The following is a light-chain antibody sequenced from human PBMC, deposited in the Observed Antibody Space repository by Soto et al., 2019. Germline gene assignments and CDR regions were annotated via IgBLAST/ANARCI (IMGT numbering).Light chain of an antibody. Sequence: QSALTQPASVSGSPGQSITISCTGTSSDVGGYNYVSWYQQHPGKAPKLMIYEVSNRPSGVSNRFSGSKSGNTASLTISGLQAEDEAEYYCRSYTIISTSHLYVFGTGTKLTVL. V-gene: IGLV2-14*01. CDR2: EVS. CDR1: SSDVGGYNY. J-gene: IGLJ1*01. CDR3: RSYTIISTSHLYV.